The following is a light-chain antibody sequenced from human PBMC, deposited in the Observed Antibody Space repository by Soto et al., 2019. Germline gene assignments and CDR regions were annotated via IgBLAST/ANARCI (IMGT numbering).Light chain of an antibody. CDR2: GAY. CDR3: QQYNNWHPIT. J-gene: IGKJ5*01. CDR1: QSVSSN. V-gene: IGKV3-15*01. Sequence: ERVLTQSRAALSVSPGERATLSCRASQSVSSNSAWYQQKPGQSPRLLIYGAYTRAAGVPARFSGSGSGTEFTLTITSLQYDDIAPYYCQQYNNWHPITVGQGTRLEIK.